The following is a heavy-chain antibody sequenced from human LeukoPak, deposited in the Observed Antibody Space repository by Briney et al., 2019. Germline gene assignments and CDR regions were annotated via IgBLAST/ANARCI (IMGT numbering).Heavy chain of an antibody. J-gene: IGHJ4*02. Sequence: GGSLRLSGTASGFTLSSYRMSWVRQAPGKGLAWVSRINGDGSITNYADFVKGRFTISRDNAKKTVFLQMNSLRDDDTAVYYCARYSIAEFDYWGQGAMVTVSS. CDR2: INGDGSIT. D-gene: IGHD6-13*01. V-gene: IGHV3-74*01. CDR1: GFTLSSYR. CDR3: ARYSIAEFDY.